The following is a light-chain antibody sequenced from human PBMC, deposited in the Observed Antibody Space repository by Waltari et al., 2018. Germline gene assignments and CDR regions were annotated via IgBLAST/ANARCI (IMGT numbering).Light chain of an antibody. J-gene: IGLJ3*02. CDR3: QSSDSSTWV. V-gene: IGLV6-57*01. Sequence: YHRRPGTPPTTLIYENHQRPSGVPDRFSGSIDSSSNSASLTISQLKTEDEADYYCQSSDSSTWVFGGGTKLTVL. CDR2: ENH.